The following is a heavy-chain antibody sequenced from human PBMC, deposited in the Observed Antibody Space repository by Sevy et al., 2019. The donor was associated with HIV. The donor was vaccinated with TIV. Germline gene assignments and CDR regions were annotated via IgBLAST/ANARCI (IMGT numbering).Heavy chain of an antibody. V-gene: IGHV3-30-3*01. D-gene: IGHD4-17*01. CDR3: ARPRANYVDHYFFFAMDV. J-gene: IGHJ6*02. CDR2: ISYDESDK. Sequence: GGSLRLSCAASGFAFSDYFAMHWVRQAPGKGLEWVALISYDESDKYYADSVKGRFTISRDNSKNTLYLQMNSLTTEDTAVYYCARPRANYVDHYFFFAMDVWGQGTTVTVSS. CDR1: GFAFSDYFA.